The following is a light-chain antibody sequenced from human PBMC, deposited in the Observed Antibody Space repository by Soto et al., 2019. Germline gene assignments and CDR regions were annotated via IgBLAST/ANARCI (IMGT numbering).Light chain of an antibody. CDR1: SSNLGNNF. V-gene: IGLV1-51*01. Sequence: QSVLTQPPSVSAAPGQRVTISCSGNSSNLGNNFVSWYQQPPGTAPKLLIYDNHKRPSGIPDRFSGSKSGTSATLGITGLQTGDEADYYCGTWDSSLSVVVFGGGTQLTVL. J-gene: IGLJ3*02. CDR2: DNH. CDR3: GTWDSSLSVVV.